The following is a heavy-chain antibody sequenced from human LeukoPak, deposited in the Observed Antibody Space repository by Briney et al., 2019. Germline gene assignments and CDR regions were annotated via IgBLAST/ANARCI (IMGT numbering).Heavy chain of an antibody. CDR2: INPNSGGT. CDR3: ARTKPPCTSCLLLDY. CDR1: GYTFTDYY. D-gene: IGHD2-2*01. V-gene: IGHV1-2*02. J-gene: IGHJ4*02. Sequence: ASVKVSCKASGYTFTDYYIHWLRQAPGLGLEWMGWINPNSGGTNYAPKFQGPVTMSSDTSITTAYMELSRLISDDTAVYYCARTKPPCTSCLLLDYWGQGTLVTVSS.